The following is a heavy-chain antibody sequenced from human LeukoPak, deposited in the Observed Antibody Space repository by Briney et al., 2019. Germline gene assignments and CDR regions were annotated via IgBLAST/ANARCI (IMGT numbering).Heavy chain of an antibody. CDR2: IYYTGGT. Sequence: SETLSLTCTVSGDSTNAYYWGWIRQSPGKGLQYIGYIYYTGGTHYSPSLHSRVTMSIDTSKNQFSLKLHSVTAADTAMYYCARVRDGPRGTHFDFWGQGTPVTVSS. D-gene: IGHD3-10*01. CDR1: GDSTNAYY. V-gene: IGHV4-59*01. CDR3: ARVRDGPRGTHFDF. J-gene: IGHJ4*02.